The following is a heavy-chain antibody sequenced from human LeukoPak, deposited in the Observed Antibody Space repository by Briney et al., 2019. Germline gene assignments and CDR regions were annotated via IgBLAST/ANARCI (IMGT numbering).Heavy chain of an antibody. CDR3: ARDDNSIYSDDAFGI. Sequence: PSETLSLTCSVSGGSISSYFWSWLRQPAGKGLEWIGRIHTSASTEYNPSLKSRVTMSVDTSKNQFSLKLSSVTAAGTAVYFCARDDNSIYSDDAFGIWGQGTLVTVSS. CDR2: IHTSAST. D-gene: IGHD2/OR15-2a*01. CDR1: GGSISSYF. V-gene: IGHV4-4*07. J-gene: IGHJ3*02.